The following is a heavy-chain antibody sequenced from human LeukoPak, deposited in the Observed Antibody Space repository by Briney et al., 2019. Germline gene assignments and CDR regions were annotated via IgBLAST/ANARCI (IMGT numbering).Heavy chain of an antibody. CDR2: IYYSGST. V-gene: IGHV4-59*01. CDR3: ARVFGVVHKSAYYYYGMDV. J-gene: IGHJ6*02. Sequence: PSETLSLTCTVSGGSISSYYWSWIRQPPGKGLEWIGYIYYSGSTNYNSSLKSRVTISVDTSKNQFSLKLSSVTAADTAVYYCARVFGVVHKSAYYYYGMDVWGQGTTVTVSS. CDR1: GGSISSYY. D-gene: IGHD3-3*01.